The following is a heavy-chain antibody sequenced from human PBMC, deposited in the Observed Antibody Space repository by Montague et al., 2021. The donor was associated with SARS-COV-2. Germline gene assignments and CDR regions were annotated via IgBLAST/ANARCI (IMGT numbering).Heavy chain of an antibody. CDR2: IYYTGNT. J-gene: IGHJ3*01. D-gene: IGHD3-22*01. Sequence: SETLSLTCTVSGGSITNSSYYWAWIRQPPGKGLEWIGSIYYTGNTYYNPSLKSRVTISVVTSKNHFSLKLSSVTAAETAVYYCARVEGYFDISGSPSAFDFWGQGTMVTVSS. CDR1: GGSITNSSYY. CDR3: ARVEGYFDISGSPSAFDF. V-gene: IGHV4-39*02.